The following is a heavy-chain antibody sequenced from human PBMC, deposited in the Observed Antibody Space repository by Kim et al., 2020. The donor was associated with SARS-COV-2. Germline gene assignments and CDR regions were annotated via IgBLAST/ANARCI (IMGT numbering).Heavy chain of an antibody. CDR3: ARPAWTLGYCDGPRCLNVPFDI. CDR1: GFTFSMYW. D-gene: IGHD2-21*01. CDR2: INGDGSST. V-gene: IGHV3-74*01. Sequence: GGSLRLSCAASGFTFSMYWMHWVRQAPGKGLVWVSRINGDGSSTSYADSVKGRFTMSRDNAKNTLDLQMNSLRGKDTAVYYCARPAWTLGYCDGPRCLNVPFDIWGQGIMVTVSS. J-gene: IGHJ3*02.